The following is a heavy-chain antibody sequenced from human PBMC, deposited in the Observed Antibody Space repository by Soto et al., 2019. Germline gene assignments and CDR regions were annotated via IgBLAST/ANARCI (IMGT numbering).Heavy chain of an antibody. CDR1: GFTFSDYY. CDR2: ISSSGSAI. J-gene: IGHJ6*02. CDR3: ARAGYTYGSYYYYAMDV. V-gene: IGHV3-11*01. Sequence: GGSLRLSCAASGFTFSDYYMTWIRQGPGKGLEWVSYISSSGSAIRYADSVKGRFTISRDNAKNSLYLQMNSLRAEDTAVYYCARAGYTYGSYYYYAMDVWGQGTTVTVSS. D-gene: IGHD5-18*01.